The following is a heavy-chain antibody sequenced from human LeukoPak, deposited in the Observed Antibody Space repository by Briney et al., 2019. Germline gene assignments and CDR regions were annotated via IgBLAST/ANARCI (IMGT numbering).Heavy chain of an antibody. CDR3: ASYGDSYEDAFDI. V-gene: IGHV4-59*10. Sequence: IGRIYTSGSTNYNPSLKSRVTMSVDTSKNQFSLKLSSVTAADTAVYYCASYGDSYEDAFDIWGQGTMVTVSS. D-gene: IGHD2-21*02. CDR2: IYTSGST. J-gene: IGHJ3*02.